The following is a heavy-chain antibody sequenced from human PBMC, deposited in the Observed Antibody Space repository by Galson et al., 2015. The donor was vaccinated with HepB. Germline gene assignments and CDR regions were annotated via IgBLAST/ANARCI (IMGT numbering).Heavy chain of an antibody. CDR3: ARDFPNWYFDV. J-gene: IGHJ2*01. V-gene: IGHV3-30-3*01. Sequence: SLRLSCAASGFTLSSYAMHWVRQAPGKGLGWVAVISFDGSNKYYTDSVKGRFTVSRDNSDNTLYLEMHNLRGEDTAVYYCARDFPNWYFDVCGRGTLVTVSS. CDR1: GFTLSSYA. CDR2: ISFDGSNK.